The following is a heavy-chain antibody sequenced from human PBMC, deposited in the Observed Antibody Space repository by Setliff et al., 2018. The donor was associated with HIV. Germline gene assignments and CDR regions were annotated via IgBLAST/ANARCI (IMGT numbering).Heavy chain of an antibody. J-gene: IGHJ3*02. CDR1: GYSFTTFW. Sequence: RGESLKISCKGSGYSFTTFWIAWARQMPGKGLEWMGIIYPGDSDTRYSPSFQGQVTISADRSINTAYLQWSSLKASDTAMYYCARRETPAGCGTSNCYIYAFDIWGQGTMVTVSS. CDR3: ARRETPAGCGTSNCYIYAFDI. CDR2: IYPGDSDT. V-gene: IGHV5-51*01. D-gene: IGHD2-2*02.